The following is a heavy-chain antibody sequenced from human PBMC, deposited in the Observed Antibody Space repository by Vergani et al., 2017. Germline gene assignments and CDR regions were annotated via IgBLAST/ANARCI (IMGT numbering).Heavy chain of an antibody. CDR1: GFTVSSNY. D-gene: IGHD3-9*01. CDR3: ARDRVVDYDILTGYYKDYYYYGMDV. Sequence: EVQLVETGGGLIQPGGSLRLSCAASGFTVSSNYMSWVRQAPGKGLEWVSVIYSGGSIYYADSVKGRFTISRDNAKNSLYLQMNSRRAEDTAVYYCARDRVVDYDILTGYYKDYYYYGMDVWGQGTTVTVSS. J-gene: IGHJ6*02. CDR2: IYSGGSI. V-gene: IGHV3-53*02.